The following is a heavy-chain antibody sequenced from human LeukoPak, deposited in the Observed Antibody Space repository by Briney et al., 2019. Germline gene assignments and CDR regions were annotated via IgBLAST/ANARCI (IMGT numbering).Heavy chain of an antibody. CDR2: INPNSGGT. CDR1: GYTFTGYY. D-gene: IGHD3-22*01. V-gene: IGHV1-2*02. CDR3: ARDPPYYYDSSGYYSGDY. Sequence: ASVRVSCMASGYTFTGYYMHWVRQTPGQGVEWMGWINPNSGGTNYAQKFQGRVTMTRDTSISTAYMELSRLRSDDTAVYYCARDPPYYYDSSGYYSGDYWGQGTLVTVSS. J-gene: IGHJ4*02.